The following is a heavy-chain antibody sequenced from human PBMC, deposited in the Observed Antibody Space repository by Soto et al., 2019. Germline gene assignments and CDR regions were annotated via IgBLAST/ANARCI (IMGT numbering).Heavy chain of an antibody. D-gene: IGHD3-22*01. J-gene: IGHJ1*01. V-gene: IGHV3-33*01. CDR3: ARDNTYYYDSSGYYSEYFQH. CDR1: GFTFSSYG. Sequence: QVQLVESGGGVVQPGRSLRLSCAASGFTFSSYGMHWVRQAPGKGLEWVAVIWYDGSNKYYADSVKGRFTISKDNSKNTLYLQMNSLRAEETAVYYCARDNTYYYDSSGYYSEYFQHWGQGTLVTVSS. CDR2: IWYDGSNK.